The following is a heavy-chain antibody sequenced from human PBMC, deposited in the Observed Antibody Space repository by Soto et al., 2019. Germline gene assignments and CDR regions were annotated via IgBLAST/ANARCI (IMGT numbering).Heavy chain of an antibody. CDR2: IFYDGST. J-gene: IGHJ5*02. D-gene: IGHD3-22*01. CDR3: ARDYFDSSDYTTNWFDP. V-gene: IGHV4-39*01. CDR1: GGSISSASYY. Sequence: TSETLSLTCTVSGGSISSASYYWGWIRQPPGKGLEWIASIFYDGSTNYNPSLKSRVTISVDTSKNQFSLKLTSVTAADTALYYCARDYFDSSDYTTNWFDPWGQGALVTVSS.